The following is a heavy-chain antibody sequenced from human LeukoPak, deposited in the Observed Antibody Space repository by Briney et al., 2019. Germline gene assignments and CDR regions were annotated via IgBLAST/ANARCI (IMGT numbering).Heavy chain of an antibody. V-gene: IGHV4-34*01. CDR2: INHSGST. D-gene: IGHD6-13*01. J-gene: IGHJ4*02. CDR3: ASRIAAAGTTFRY. CDR1: GGSFSGYY. Sequence: SETLSLTCAVYGGSFSGYYWSWIRQPPGKGLEWIGEINHSGSTNYNPSLKSRVTISVDTSKNQFSLKLSSVTAADTAVYYCASRIAAAGTTFRYWGQGTLVTVSS.